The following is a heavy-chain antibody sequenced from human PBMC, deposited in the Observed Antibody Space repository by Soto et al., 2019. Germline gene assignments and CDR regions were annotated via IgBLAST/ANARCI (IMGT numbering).Heavy chain of an antibody. CDR2: IYYSGST. J-gene: IGHJ4*02. Sequence: QLQLQESCPGLVRPSETLSLTCTVSGGSISSSGYYWGWIRQPPGKWLEWIGSIYYSGSTYYNPSRKSRVTITVDTSKNQFSPKLSSVTAADTAVYYCARHRGNWNYPDYFYYWGQGTLVTVSS. V-gene: IGHV4-39*01. D-gene: IGHD1-7*01. CDR1: GGSISSSGYY. CDR3: ARHRGNWNYPDYFYY.